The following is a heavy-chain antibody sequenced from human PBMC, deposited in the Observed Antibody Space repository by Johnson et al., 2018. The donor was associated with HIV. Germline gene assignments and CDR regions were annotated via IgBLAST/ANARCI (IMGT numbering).Heavy chain of an antibody. Sequence: QVQVVESGGGVVQPGRSLRLSCAASGFTFSSYGMHWVRQAPGKGLEWVAVISYDGSNKYYADSVKGRFPIYRDNTKNSFYLQINSLSAEDTAVYYCAREGTSEPLHRIYDYGDYPTFDIWGRGTMVTVSS. J-gene: IGHJ3*02. D-gene: IGHD4-17*01. CDR3: AREGTSEPLHRIYDYGDYPTFDI. V-gene: IGHV3-30*03. CDR1: GFTFSSYG. CDR2: ISYDGSNK.